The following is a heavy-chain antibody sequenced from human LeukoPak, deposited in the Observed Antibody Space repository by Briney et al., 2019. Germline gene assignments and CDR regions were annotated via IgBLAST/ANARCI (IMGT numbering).Heavy chain of an antibody. J-gene: IGHJ6*02. CDR1: GYTFTSYA. D-gene: IGHD2-15*01. CDR2: INAGNGNT. V-gene: IGHV1-3*01. CDR3: ARRLHYYGMDV. Sequence: GASVKVSCKASGYTFTSYAMHWVRQAPGQRLEWMGWINAGNGNTKYSQKFQGRVTITRDTSASTAYMELRSLRSDDTAVYYCARRLHYYGMDVWGQGTTVTVSS.